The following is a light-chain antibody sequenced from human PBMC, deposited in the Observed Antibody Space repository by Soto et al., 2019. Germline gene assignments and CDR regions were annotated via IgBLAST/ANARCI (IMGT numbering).Light chain of an antibody. CDR2: GAS. CDR3: HQYVSSWT. J-gene: IGKJ1*01. V-gene: IGKV3-20*01. Sequence: EIVLTQSPVTLSLSPGERATLSCRASQSASSTYVAWYQQKSGQAPRLLIYGASSRATGIPDRFSGSGSGTDFTLTISRLEPEDFAVYYCHQYVSSWTFGQGTKVDIK. CDR1: QSASSTY.